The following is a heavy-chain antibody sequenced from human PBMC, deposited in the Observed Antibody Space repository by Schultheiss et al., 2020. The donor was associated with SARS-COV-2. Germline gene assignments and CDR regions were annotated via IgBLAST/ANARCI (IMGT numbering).Heavy chain of an antibody. CDR1: GFTFSSYV. J-gene: IGHJ3*02. V-gene: IGHV3-23*01. CDR2: ISGSGGST. D-gene: IGHD3-22*01. CDR3: AMRYFSDSSDYLLDAFDI. Sequence: GGSLRLSCAASGFTFSSYVMNWVRQAPGKGLEWVSAISGSGGSTYYADSVRGRFIISRDNSKNTLFLHLSSLRAEDTAVYYCAMRYFSDSSDYLLDAFDIWGQGTMVTVSS.